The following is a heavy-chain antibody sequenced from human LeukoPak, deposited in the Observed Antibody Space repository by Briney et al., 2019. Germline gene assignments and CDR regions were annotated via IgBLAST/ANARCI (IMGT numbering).Heavy chain of an antibody. D-gene: IGHD6-13*01. CDR3: ARGRSAAGTRDWFDP. J-gene: IGHJ5*02. CDR2: ISYDGSNK. CDR1: GFTFSSYA. Sequence: PGGSLRLSCAASGFTFSSYAMSWVRQAPGKGLEWVAVISYDGSNKYYADSVKGRFTISRDNSKNTLYLQMNSLRAEDTAVYYCARGRSAAGTRDWFDPWGQGTLVTVSS. V-gene: IGHV3-30-3*01.